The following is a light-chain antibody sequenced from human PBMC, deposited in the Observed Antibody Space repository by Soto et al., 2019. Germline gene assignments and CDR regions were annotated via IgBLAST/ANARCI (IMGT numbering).Light chain of an antibody. V-gene: IGKV1-5*03. J-gene: IGKJ1*01. CDR3: QHYTSYSEP. Sequence: DIQMTQTPSTLSVSVGDRFTITCRASQTISSWLAWYQQKPGKAPKLLIYKASTLKSGVPSRFSGSGSGTEFTLTISSLQPDDFAPYYCQHYTSYSEPFG. CDR1: QTISSW. CDR2: KAS.